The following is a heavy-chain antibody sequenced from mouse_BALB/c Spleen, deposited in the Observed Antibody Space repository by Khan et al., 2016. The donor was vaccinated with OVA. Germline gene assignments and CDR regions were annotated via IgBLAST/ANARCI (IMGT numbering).Heavy chain of an antibody. CDR2: IIPNNGGT. D-gene: IGHD2-14*01. V-gene: IGHV1-18*01. CDR1: GYTFTEYT. J-gene: IGHJ1*01. Sequence: EVKLQESGPELVKPGASVKISCKTSGYTFTEYTMHWVKQSHGKSLEWIGGIIPNNGGTRYNQKFKGKATLTVDKSSSTAYMEFRSLTSEDSAVYYCARGADDRDDGYFDVWGAGTTVTVSS. CDR3: ARGADDRDDGYFDV.